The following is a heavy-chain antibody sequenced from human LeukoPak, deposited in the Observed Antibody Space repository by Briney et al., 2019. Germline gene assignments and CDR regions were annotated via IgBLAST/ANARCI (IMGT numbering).Heavy chain of an antibody. CDR2: IKRDGSDM. CDR1: SFTFSIYW. CDR3: NSGCSPY. D-gene: IGHD3-22*01. V-gene: IGHV3-7*02. Sequence: PAGALILFCAASSFTFSIYWRNWGRQAPQKRLEWGASIKRDGSDMYYVDSVKGRFTISRDNAKNSVYLQMNNLRADDTGVYYCNSGCSPYWGRGTLVTVSS. J-gene: IGHJ4*02.